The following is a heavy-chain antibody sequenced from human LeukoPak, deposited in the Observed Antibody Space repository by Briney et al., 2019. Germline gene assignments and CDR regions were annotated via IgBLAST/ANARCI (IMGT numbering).Heavy chain of an antibody. CDR1: GFTFSSYW. CDR2: INDNGSTP. J-gene: IGHJ4*02. CDR3: ARDMYSGSYRY. V-gene: IGHV3-74*01. Sequence: PGGSLRLSCAASGFTFSSYWMHWVRQAAGKGLVWVSRINDNGSTPSYADSVKGRFTISRDNAKNSLYLQMNSLRAEDTAVYYCARDMYSGSYRYWGQGTLVTVSS. D-gene: IGHD1-26*01.